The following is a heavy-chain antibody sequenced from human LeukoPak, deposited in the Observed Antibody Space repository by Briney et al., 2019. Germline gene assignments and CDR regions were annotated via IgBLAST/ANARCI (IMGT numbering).Heavy chain of an antibody. CDR1: GFTFSSYG. Sequence: GGSLRLSCVASGFTFSSYGMNWVRQAPGKGLEWVAVIWYDGTNKYYADSVQGRFTISRDNSKNALYLQMNSLRAEDTAMYYCARDVGFRTGLIDYWGQGTLVTVSS. J-gene: IGHJ4*02. D-gene: IGHD2-8*01. CDR3: ARDVGFRTGLIDY. CDR2: IWYDGTNK. V-gene: IGHV3-33*01.